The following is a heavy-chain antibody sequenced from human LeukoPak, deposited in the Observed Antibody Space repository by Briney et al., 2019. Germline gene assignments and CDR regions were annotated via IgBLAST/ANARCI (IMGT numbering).Heavy chain of an antibody. CDR1: LYTLTSYN. CDR3: ARGGDGDY. V-gene: IGHV1-8*03. CDR2: MNPNSGNT. D-gene: IGHD3-10*01. J-gene: IGHJ4*02. Sequence: AAANVSCKASLYTLTSYNIKAVAEATRQGLEWMGWMNPNSGNTGYAQKFQGRVTITRNTSISTAYMELSSLRSEDTAVYYCARGGDGDYWGQGTLVTVSS.